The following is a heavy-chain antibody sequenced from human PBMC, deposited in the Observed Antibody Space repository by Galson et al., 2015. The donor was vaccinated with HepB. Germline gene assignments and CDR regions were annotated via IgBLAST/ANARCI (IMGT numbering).Heavy chain of an antibody. CDR3: AKDLGSGRRITFGVVTRSFYLNY. CDR1: GFTFSNYA. D-gene: IGHD3-16*01. CDR2: ISGSGFST. V-gene: IGHV3-23*01. Sequence: SLRLSCAASGFTFSNYAMSWVRQAPGKGLEWVSAISGSGFSTYYADSVKGRFTISSDNSKNTLYLQVNSLRAEDTAVYYCAKDLGSGRRITFGVVTRSFYLNYRGGGSLVTVAS. J-gene: IGHJ4*02.